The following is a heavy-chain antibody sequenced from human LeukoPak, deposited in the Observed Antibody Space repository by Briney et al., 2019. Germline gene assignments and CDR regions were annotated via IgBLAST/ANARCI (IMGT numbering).Heavy chain of an antibody. CDR2: IYTSGSR. CDR3: ARGRPPRYSSSWYRVFDY. CDR1: GGSISSGSYY. J-gene: IGHJ4*02. V-gene: IGHV4-61*02. D-gene: IGHD6-13*01. Sequence: SETLSLTCTVSGGSISSGSYYWSWIRQPAGKGLEWIGRIYTSGSRNYNPSLKSRVTISVDTSKNQFSLKLSSVTAADTAVYYCARGRPPRYSSSWYRVFDYWGQGTLVTVSS.